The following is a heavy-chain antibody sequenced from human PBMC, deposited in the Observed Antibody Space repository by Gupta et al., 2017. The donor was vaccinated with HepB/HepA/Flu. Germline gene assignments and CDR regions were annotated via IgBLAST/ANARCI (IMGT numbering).Heavy chain of an antibody. CDR2: IYYSGST. D-gene: IGHD7-27*01. CDR1: GGSISSSSYY. J-gene: IGHJ4*02. V-gene: IGHV4-39*01. CDR3: ARLKSLLWLTGDRIGYFDY. Sequence: QLQLQESGPGLVKPSETLSLTCTVSGGSISSSSYYWGWIRQPPGKGLEWIGSIYYSGSTYYNPSLKSRVTISVDTSKNQFSLKLSSVTAADTAVYYCARLKSLLWLTGDRIGYFDYWGQGTLVTVSS.